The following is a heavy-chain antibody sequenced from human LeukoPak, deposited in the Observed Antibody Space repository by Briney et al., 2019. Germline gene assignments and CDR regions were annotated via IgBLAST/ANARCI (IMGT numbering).Heavy chain of an antibody. D-gene: IGHD6-19*01. J-gene: IGHJ4*02. CDR2: IYYSGST. CDR3: ARDRDSSGWYYFDY. Sequence: SETLSLTCSVSGGSISSYYWSWIRQPPGKGLEWIGYIYYSGSTNYNPSLKSRVTISVDTSKNQFSLKLSSVTAADTAVYYCARDRDSSGWYYFDYWGQGTLVTVSS. V-gene: IGHV4-59*01. CDR1: GGSISSYY.